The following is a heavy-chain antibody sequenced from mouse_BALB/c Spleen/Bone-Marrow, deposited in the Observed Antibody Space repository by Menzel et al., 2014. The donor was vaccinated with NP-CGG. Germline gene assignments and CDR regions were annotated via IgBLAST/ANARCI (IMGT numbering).Heavy chain of an antibody. D-gene: IGHD2-14*01. CDR1: GFTFSDYY. CDR3: ARHAGVRRDAMDY. J-gene: IGHJ4*01. V-gene: IGHV5-12*02. CDR2: ISNGGGST. Sequence: EVKVEESGGGLVQPGGSLKLSCATSGFTFSDYYMYWVRQTPEKRLEWVAYISNGGGSTYYPDTVKGRFTISRDNAKNTLYLQMSRLKPEDTAMYYCARHAGVRRDAMDYWGQGTSVTVSS.